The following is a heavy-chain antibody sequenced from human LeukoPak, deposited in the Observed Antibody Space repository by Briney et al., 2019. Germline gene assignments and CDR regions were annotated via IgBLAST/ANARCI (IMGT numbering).Heavy chain of an antibody. V-gene: IGHV3-74*01. J-gene: IGHJ6*03. CDR3: VRTSSGIYNYWSGSFHKDYFYYMDA. Sequence: PGGSLRLSCAASGFTFTNYRMHWVRQAPGKGLAWVSRISSDGTSTGYADSVKGRFTISRDNAKNTLSLQMNSLRDEDTAVYYCVRTSSGIYNYWSGSFHKDYFYYMDAWGEGTTVTVSS. CDR2: ISSDGTST. D-gene: IGHD3-3*01. CDR1: GFTFTNYR.